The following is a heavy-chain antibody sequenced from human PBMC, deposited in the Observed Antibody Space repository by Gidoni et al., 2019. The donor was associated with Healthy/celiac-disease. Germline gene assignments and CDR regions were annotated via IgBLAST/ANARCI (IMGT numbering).Heavy chain of an antibody. CDR1: GGSISSSSYY. Sequence: QLQLQESGPGLVKPSETLSLPCTVSGGSISSSSYYWGWLRQPPGKGLEWIGSIYYSGSTYYNPSLKSRVTISVDTSKNQFSLKLSSVTAADTAVYYCARSGPHYDILTGYYSWFDPWGQGTLVTVSS. V-gene: IGHV4-39*07. D-gene: IGHD3-9*01. J-gene: IGHJ5*02. CDR3: ARSGPHYDILTGYYSWFDP. CDR2: IYYSGST.